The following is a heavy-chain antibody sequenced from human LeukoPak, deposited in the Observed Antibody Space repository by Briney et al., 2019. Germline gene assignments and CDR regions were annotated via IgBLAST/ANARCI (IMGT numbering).Heavy chain of an antibody. CDR3: ARHEGFDEMATTY. CDR1: GYSFTTYW. V-gene: IGHV5-51*01. CDR2: IYPADSTA. J-gene: IGHJ4*02. Sequence: GESLKISCKASGYSFTTYWNGWVRQVPGKGLEWVGIIYPADSTATYSPSFQGQVTISADKSISTAYLQWSSLTASDTAMYYCARHEGFDEMATTYWVQGTLVTVSS. D-gene: IGHD5-24*01.